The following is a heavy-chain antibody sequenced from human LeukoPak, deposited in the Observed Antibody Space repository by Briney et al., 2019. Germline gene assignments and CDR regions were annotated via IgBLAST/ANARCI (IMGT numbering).Heavy chain of an antibody. CDR3: ARGSGLLWFGEPHNWFDP. J-gene: IGHJ5*02. Sequence: SSETLSLTCTVSGGSISSYYWSWIRQPPGKGLEWIGYIYYSGSTNYNPSLKSRVTISVDTSKNQFSLKLSSVTAADTAAYYCARGSGLLWFGEPHNWFDPWGQGTLVTVSS. CDR1: GGSISSYY. V-gene: IGHV4-59*01. D-gene: IGHD3-10*01. CDR2: IYYSGST.